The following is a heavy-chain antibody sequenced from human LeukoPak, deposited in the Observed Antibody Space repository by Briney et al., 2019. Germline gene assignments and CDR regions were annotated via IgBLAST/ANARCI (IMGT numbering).Heavy chain of an antibody. J-gene: IGHJ4*02. CDR3: ARDSKVVGYCSGGSCPPGY. D-gene: IGHD2-15*01. Sequence: GASVKVSCKASGYTFTSYGISWVRQAPGQGLEWMGWISAYNGNTNYAQKLQGRVTMTTDTSTSTAYMELRSLRSDDTAVYYCARDSKVVGYCSGGSCPPGYWGQGTLVTVSS. V-gene: IGHV1-18*01. CDR1: GYTFTSYG. CDR2: ISAYNGNT.